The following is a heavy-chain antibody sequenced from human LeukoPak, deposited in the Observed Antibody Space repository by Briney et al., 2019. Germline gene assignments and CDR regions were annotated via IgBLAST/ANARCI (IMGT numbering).Heavy chain of an antibody. V-gene: IGHV3-21*01. CDR3: ARDPRTAMPSCGVY. CDR2: ISSSSSSYI. D-gene: IGHD5-18*01. J-gene: IGHJ4*02. Sequence: PGGSLRLSCAASGFTFCTYSMNWVRQAPGKGLEWVSSISSSSSSYIYYADSVKGRFTISRDNAKNSLYLQMTSRRAEDTAVYYCARDPRTAMPSCGVYWGQGTLVTVSS. CDR1: GFTFCTYS.